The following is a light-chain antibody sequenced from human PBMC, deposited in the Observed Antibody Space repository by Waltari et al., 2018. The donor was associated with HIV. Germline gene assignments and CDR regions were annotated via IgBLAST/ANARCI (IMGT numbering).Light chain of an antibody. V-gene: IGKV1-39*01. J-gene: IGKJ1*01. CDR1: QTIASY. CDR3: QQSYRAPPT. CDR2: AAS. Sequence: DIQMTQSPSSLSASVGDRVTITCRASQTIASYLNWYQQKPGKAPNLLIYAASSLQSGVPSGFSGSGSGTYFTLTISSLQPEDFATYYCQQSYRAPPTFGQGTKVEIK.